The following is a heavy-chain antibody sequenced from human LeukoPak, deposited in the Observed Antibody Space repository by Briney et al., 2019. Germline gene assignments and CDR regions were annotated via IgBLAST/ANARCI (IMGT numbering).Heavy chain of an antibody. V-gene: IGHV4-31*03. D-gene: IGHD2-2*01. Sequence: SQTLSLTCTVSGGSLSSGGYYCSWIRQHPGKGLEWIGYIYYSGSTYYNPSLKSRVTISVDTSKNQFSLKLSSVTAADTAVYYCARGDIVVVPAAMPPDYWGQGTLVTVSS. CDR1: GGSLSSGGYY. J-gene: IGHJ4*02. CDR2: IYYSGST. CDR3: ARGDIVVVPAAMPPDY.